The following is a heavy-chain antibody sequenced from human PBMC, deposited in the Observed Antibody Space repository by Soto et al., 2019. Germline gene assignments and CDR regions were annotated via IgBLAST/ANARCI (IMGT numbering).Heavy chain of an antibody. CDR1: GFTFSTYA. CDR2: ISGSGGST. D-gene: IGHD6-13*01. J-gene: IGHJ4*02. V-gene: IGHV3-23*01. CDR3: AKRGIAAAGPTVDDY. Sequence: EVQLLESGGGLVQPGGSLRLSCAASGFTFSTYAMSWVRQAPGKGLEWVSVISGSGGSTYYADSVKGRFTISRDNSKNTLYLQLNSLRAEDTAVYYCAKRGIAAAGPTVDDYWGQGTLVTVSS.